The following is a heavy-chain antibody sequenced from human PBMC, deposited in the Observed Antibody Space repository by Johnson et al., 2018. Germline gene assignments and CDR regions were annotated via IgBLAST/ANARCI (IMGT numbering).Heavy chain of an antibody. CDR1: GFTFSDYY. CDR2: ISSSGSTI. J-gene: IGHJ1*01. D-gene: IGHD1-26*01. V-gene: IGHV3-11*01. Sequence: QVQLVQSGGGLVKPGGSLRLSCAASGFTFSDYYMNWIRQAPGKGLEWVSYISSSGSTIYYADSVKGRFTISRDNAKNSLYLQMNSLRAEETAVYYCAKEGVMEWEYYGPFQYWGPGTLVTVSS. CDR3: AKEGVMEWEYYGPFQY.